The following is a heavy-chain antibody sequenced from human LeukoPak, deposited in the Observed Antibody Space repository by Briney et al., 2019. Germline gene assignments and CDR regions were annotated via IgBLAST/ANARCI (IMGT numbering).Heavy chain of an antibody. CDR2: ISSSSSTI. Sequence: AGGSLRLSCTASGFPFSDYSMNWVRQAPGKGLEWVSYISSSSSTIYYADSVKGRFTISRDNAKNSLYLQMNSLRAEDTAVYYCARRTGMDVWGKGTTVTVSS. CDR1: GFPFSDYS. V-gene: IGHV3-48*04. J-gene: IGHJ6*04. CDR3: ARRTGMDV.